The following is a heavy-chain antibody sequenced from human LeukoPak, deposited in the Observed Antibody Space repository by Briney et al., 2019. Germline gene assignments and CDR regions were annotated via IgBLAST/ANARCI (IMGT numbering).Heavy chain of an antibody. J-gene: IGHJ6*02. D-gene: IGHD2-15*01. V-gene: IGHV6-1*01. CDR3: ASLGYWGDWGFVDV. CDR1: GDSVSSNSAA. Sequence: SQTLSLTCAISGDSVSSNSAAWNWIRQSPSRGLEWLGRTYYRSKWYNDYAVSVKSRITINPDTSKNQFPLQLNSVTPEDTAVYYCASLGYWGDWGFVDVWGQGTTVTVSS. CDR2: TYYRSKWYN.